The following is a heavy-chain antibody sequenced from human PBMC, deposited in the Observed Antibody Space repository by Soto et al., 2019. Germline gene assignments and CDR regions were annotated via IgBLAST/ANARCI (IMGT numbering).Heavy chain of an antibody. Sequence: GGSLRLSCAASGFTFKDHAMSWVRQTPGKGLEWVSAISGGGTNTYYADSVKGRFTISRDNSKNALYLQMNSLRAEDTAVYYCARAYPYDILTGSLDYWGQGTLVTVSS. CDR1: GFTFKDHA. CDR2: ISGGGTNT. J-gene: IGHJ4*02. CDR3: ARAYPYDILTGSLDY. D-gene: IGHD3-9*01. V-gene: IGHV3-23*01.